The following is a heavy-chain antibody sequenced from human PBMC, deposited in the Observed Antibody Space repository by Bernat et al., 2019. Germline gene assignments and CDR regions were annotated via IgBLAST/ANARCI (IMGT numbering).Heavy chain of an antibody. CDR3: ARDFSSSWYDHYFDY. CDR1: GFTFSSYA. J-gene: IGHJ4*02. Sequence: QVQLVESGGGVVQPGRSLRLSCAASGFTFSSYAMHWVRQAPGKGLEWVAVISYDGSNKYYADSVKGRFTISRDNSKNTLYLQMNSLRAEDTAVYYCARDFSSSWYDHYFDYWGQGTLVTVSS. D-gene: IGHD6-13*01. V-gene: IGHV3-30-3*01. CDR2: ISYDGSNK.